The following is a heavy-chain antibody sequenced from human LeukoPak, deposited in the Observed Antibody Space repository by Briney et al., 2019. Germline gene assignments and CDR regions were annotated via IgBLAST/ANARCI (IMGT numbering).Heavy chain of an antibody. J-gene: IGHJ4*02. CDR2: INHSGST. D-gene: IGHD6-6*01. CDR3: ARHSSSRYSSSYFDY. CDR1: GGSFSGYY. Sequence: SETLSLTCAVYGGSFSGYYWSWIRQPPGKGPEWIGEINHSGSTNYNPSLKSRVTISVDTSKNQFSLKLSSVTAADTAVYYCARHSSSRYSSSYFDYWGQGTLVTVSS. V-gene: IGHV4-34*01.